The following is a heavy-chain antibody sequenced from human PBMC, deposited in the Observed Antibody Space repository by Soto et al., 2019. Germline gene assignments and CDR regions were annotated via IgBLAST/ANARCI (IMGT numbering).Heavy chain of an antibody. Sequence: GGSLRLSCAASGFTFSSYAMSWVRQAPGKGLEWVSAISGSGGSTYYAVSVKGRFTISRENSKNTLNLQMNSLRAEDSAVYYCAKEVSAYCGCDCYTRSTYYYYYGMDVWGQGTTVTVSS. CDR2: ISGSGGST. D-gene: IGHD2-21*02. J-gene: IGHJ6*02. CDR3: AKEVSAYCGCDCYTRSTYYYYYGMDV. CDR1: GFTFSSYA. V-gene: IGHV3-23*01.